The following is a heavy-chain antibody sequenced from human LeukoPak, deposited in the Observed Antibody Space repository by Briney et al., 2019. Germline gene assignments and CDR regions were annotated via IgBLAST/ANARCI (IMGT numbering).Heavy chain of an antibody. CDR1: GFTLSDYY. J-gene: IGHJ4*02. D-gene: IGHD3-16*01. V-gene: IGHV3-11*01. CDR3: ARGDGGYYFDS. CDR2: ISTSGNNI. Sequence: PGGSLRLSCAASGFTLSDYYMSWIRQAPGKGLEWVSYISTSGNNIYYPDSVKGRFTISRDNAKNSLYLQMNSLRAEDTAVYYCARGDGGYYFDSWGQGTLVTVSS.